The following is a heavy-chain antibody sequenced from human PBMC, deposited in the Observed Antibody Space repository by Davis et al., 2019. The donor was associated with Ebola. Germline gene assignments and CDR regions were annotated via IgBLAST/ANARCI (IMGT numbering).Heavy chain of an antibody. CDR1: GGSSSGYY. J-gene: IGHJ4*02. V-gene: IGHV4-34*01. CDR2: INHSGST. D-gene: IGHD1-26*01. Sequence: MPSQTLSLTCAVYGGSSSGYYWSWIRQPPGKGLEWIGEINHSGSTNYNPSLKSRVTISVDTSKNQFSLKLSSVTAADTAVYYCARVGSYYSSFGYWGQGTLVTVSS. CDR3: ARVGSYYSSFGY.